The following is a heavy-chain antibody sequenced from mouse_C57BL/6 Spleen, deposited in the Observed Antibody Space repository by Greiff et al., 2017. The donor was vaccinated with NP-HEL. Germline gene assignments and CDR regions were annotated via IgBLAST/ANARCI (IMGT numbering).Heavy chain of an antibody. CDR3: ANRVDWYVDV. CDR1: GFTFSDYG. CDR2: ISSGSSTI. J-gene: IGHJ1*03. D-gene: IGHD1-1*01. V-gene: IGHV5-17*01. Sequence: EVQGVESGGGLVKPGGSLKLSCAASGFTFSDYGMHWVRQAPEKGLEWVAYISSGSSTIYYADTVKGRFTISRDNAKNTLFLQMTSLRAEDTAMYYCANRVDWYVDVWGTGTTVTVSS.